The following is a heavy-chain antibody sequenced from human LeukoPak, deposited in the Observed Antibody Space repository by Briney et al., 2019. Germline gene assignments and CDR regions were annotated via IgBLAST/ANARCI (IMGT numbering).Heavy chain of an antibody. CDR1: GFTFSSYA. Sequence: GGSLRLSCAASGFTFSSYAMSWVRQAPGKGLEWVSAISGSGGSTYYADSVKGRFTISRDNSKNTLYLQMNSLRAEDMALYYCAKGGGDAFDIWGQGTMVTVSS. V-gene: IGHV3-23*01. CDR2: ISGSGGST. CDR3: AKGGGDAFDI. J-gene: IGHJ3*02. D-gene: IGHD1-26*01.